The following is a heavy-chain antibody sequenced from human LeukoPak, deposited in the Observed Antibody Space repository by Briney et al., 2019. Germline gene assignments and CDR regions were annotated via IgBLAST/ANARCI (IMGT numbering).Heavy chain of an antibody. J-gene: IGHJ4*02. CDR2: IKSRIDGGTT. CDR1: GFTFSKAW. V-gene: IGHV3-15*01. Sequence: GGSLRLSCAASGFTFSKAWMTWVRQAPGKGLEWVARIKSRIDGGTTDYAAPVEGRFTISRDDSKNTLYLQMNSLRAEDTAVYYCARDRTSGDYYDSSGYYRVDYWGQGTLVTVSS. D-gene: IGHD3-22*01. CDR3: ARDRTSGDYYDSSGYYRVDY.